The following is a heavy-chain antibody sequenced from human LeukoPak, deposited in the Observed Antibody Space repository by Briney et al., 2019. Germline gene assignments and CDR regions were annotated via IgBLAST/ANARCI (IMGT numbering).Heavy chain of an antibody. CDR3: ARPNYYDNSDYYWYFDL. J-gene: IGHJ2*01. Sequence: ASVKVSCKASGYTFTSYDINWVRQATGQGLEWMGWMNPNSGNTGYAQKFQGRVTMTKNTSISTAYMELSSLRSEDTAVYYCARPNYYDNSDYYWYFDLWGRGTLVTVSS. CDR1: GYTFTSYD. V-gene: IGHV1-8*02. CDR2: MNPNSGNT. D-gene: IGHD3-22*01.